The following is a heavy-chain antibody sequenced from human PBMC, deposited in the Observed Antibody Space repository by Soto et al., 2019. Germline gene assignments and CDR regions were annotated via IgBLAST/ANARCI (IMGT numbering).Heavy chain of an antibody. CDR1: GGSISSYY. Sequence: SETLSLTCTVSGGSISSYYWSWIRQPPGKGQEWIGYIYYSGSTNYNPSLKSRVTISVDTSKNQFSLKLSSLTAADTAVYYCARGARRGYGNYYYGMDVWGQGTTVTVSS. D-gene: IGHD5-12*01. J-gene: IGHJ6*02. CDR3: ARGARRGYGNYYYGMDV. CDR2: IYYSGST. V-gene: IGHV4-59*01.